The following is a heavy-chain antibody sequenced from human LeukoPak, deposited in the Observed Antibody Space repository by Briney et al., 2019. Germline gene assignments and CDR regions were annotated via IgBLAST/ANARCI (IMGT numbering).Heavy chain of an antibody. CDR1: GGSISSYY. CDR3: ARQRDAYTNDSPFDL. J-gene: IGHJ4*02. Sequence: SETLSLTCSVPGGSISSYYWTWIRQPPGKGLEWIGYIYHSGTTNYNPSLKGRVTISVDTSKNQFSLMLSSATAADTAVYYCARQRDAYTNDSPFDLWGQGSLVTVS. V-gene: IGHV4-59*08. CDR2: IYHSGTT. D-gene: IGHD4-11*01.